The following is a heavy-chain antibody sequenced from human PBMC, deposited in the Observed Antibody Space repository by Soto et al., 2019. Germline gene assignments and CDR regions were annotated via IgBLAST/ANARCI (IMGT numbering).Heavy chain of an antibody. V-gene: IGHV3-11*03. CDR2: SSNSGAFT. D-gene: IGHD3-10*02. CDR3: VRSGDNYNVLDY. Sequence: GGSLRLSCSASGFSISDHSMSWSRQAPGKGLEWVSYSSNSGAFTKYADSVKGRFSISRDNAKNSLYLEINSLRGEDTAIYYCVRSGDNYNVLDYWGQGTPVTVSS. J-gene: IGHJ4*02. CDR1: GFSISDHS.